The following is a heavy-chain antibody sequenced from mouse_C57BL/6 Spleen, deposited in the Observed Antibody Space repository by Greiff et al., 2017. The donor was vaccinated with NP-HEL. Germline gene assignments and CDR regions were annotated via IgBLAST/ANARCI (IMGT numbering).Heavy chain of an antibody. J-gene: IGHJ2*01. CDR2: INPNNGGT. V-gene: IGHV1-26*01. CDR1: GYTFTDYY. CDR3: ARRTRAMVTTGGFDY. D-gene: IGHD2-2*01. Sequence: EVQLQQSGPELVKPGASVKISCKASGYTFTDYYMNWVKQSHGKSLEWIGDINPNNGGTSYNQKFKGKATLTVDKSSSTAYMELRSLTSEDSAVYYCARRTRAMVTTGGFDYWGQGTTLTVSS.